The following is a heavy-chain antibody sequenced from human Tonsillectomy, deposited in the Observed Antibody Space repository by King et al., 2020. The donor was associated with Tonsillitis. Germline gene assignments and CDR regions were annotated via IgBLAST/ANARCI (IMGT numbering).Heavy chain of an antibody. CDR1: GDSISSPNYY. V-gene: IGHV4-39*01. CDR2: FSHSGST. CDR3: ARRADDFWSGYYPYFGY. Sequence: LQLQESGPGLVKPSETLSLTCTVSGDSISSPNYYWGWIRQPPGKGLEWIGSFSHSGSTFYNPSLKSRVTISEDTSKKQFSLKLSSVTAADTAVYYCARRADDFWSGYYPYFGYWGQGTLVTVSS. D-gene: IGHD3-3*01. J-gene: IGHJ4*02.